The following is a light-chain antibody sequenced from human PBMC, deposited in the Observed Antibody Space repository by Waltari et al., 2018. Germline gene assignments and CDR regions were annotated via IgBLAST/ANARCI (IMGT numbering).Light chain of an antibody. CDR3: QQYYSTPPT. Sequence: QNFLWVYKFKNDLSWYQQKPGQPPKLLIYWASTREAGVHDRFSGSGSGTNFTLTIGGLQAEDVAVYYCQQYYSTPPTFGQGTKLKIK. CDR1: QNFLWVYKFKND. J-gene: IGKJ2*01. CDR2: WAS. V-gene: IGKV4-1*01.